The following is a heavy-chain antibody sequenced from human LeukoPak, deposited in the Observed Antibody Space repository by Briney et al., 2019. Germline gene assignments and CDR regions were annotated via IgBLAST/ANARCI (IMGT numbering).Heavy chain of an antibody. CDR3: VREYCSGGACYNDY. Sequence: GGSLRLSCAASGFTFSTNWMSWVRQAPGEGLEWVANIKEDGSEKYYVDSVKGRFTISRDNAKNSLYLQMNSLRAEDTAVYYCVREYCSGGACYNDYWGQGTLVTVSS. V-gene: IGHV3-7*01. J-gene: IGHJ4*02. D-gene: IGHD2-15*01. CDR1: GFTFSTNW. CDR2: IKEDGSEK.